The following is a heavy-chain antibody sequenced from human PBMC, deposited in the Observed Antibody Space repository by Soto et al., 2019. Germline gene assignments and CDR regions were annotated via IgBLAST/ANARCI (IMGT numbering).Heavy chain of an antibody. CDR1: GGSISSGDYY. CDR2: IYYSGST. CDR3: ARGDDCSSTSCPGKIDY. J-gene: IGHJ4*02. D-gene: IGHD2-2*01. Sequence: PSETLSLTCTVSGGSISSGDYYWSWIRQPPGKGLEWIGYIYYSGSTHYNPSLKSRVTISVDTSKNQFSLKLSSVTAADTAVYYCARGDDCSSTSCPGKIDYWGQGTLVTVS. V-gene: IGHV4-30-4*01.